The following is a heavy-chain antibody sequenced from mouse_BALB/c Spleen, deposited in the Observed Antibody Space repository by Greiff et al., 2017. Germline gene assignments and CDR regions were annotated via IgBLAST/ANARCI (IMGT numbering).Heavy chain of an antibody. CDR1: GYTFTSYW. CDR3: ARSGRGNFFDY. Sequence: LQQPGSELVRPGASVKLSCKASGYTFTSYWMHWVKQRHGQGLEWIGNIYPGSGSTNYDEKFKSKGTLTVDKSSSTAYMELSSLTSEDSAVYYCARSGRGNFFDYWGQGTTLTVSS. J-gene: IGHJ2*01. V-gene: IGHV1S22*01. CDR2: IYPGSGST.